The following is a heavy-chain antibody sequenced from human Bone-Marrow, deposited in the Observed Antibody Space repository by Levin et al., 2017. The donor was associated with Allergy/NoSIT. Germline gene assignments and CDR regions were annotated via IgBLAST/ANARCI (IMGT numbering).Heavy chain of an antibody. CDR2: ISGSGGST. CDR1: GFTFSSYA. V-gene: IGHV3-23*01. D-gene: IGHD2-21*01. J-gene: IGHJ4*02. CDR3: AKLGQLGSVGGVGDYYFDY. Sequence: PGGSLRLSCAASGFTFSSYAMSWVRQAPGKGLEWVSAISGSGGSTYYADSVKGRFTISRDNSKNTLYLQMNSLRAEDTAVYYCAKLGQLGSVGGVGDYYFDYWGQGTLVTVSS.